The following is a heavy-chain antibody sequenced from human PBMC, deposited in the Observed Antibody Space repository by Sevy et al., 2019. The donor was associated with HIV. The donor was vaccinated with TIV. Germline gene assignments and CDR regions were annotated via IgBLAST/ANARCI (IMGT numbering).Heavy chain of an antibody. J-gene: IGHJ4*02. D-gene: IGHD3-22*01. CDR2: IFYSGST. CDR1: GGSISSSSCY. Sequence: SETLSLTCTVSGGSISSSSCYWGWIRQPPGKGLEWIGSIFYSGSTYYNPSLKSRVTISVDTSKSQFSLKLNSVTAADTAVYYCARHAHITMIVSWGQGTLVTVSS. CDR3: ARHAHITMIVS. V-gene: IGHV4-39*01.